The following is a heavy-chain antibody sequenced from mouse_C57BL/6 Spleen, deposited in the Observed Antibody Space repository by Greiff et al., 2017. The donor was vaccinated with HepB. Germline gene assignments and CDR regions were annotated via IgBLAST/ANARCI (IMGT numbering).Heavy chain of an antibody. D-gene: IGHD2-3*01. J-gene: IGHJ2*01. CDR2: LYPGSGNT. V-gene: IGHV1-84*01. CDR3: ARCYDGYYLYYFDY. Sequence: QVQLKESGPELVKPGASVKISCKASGYTFTDYYINWVTQMPGQGLEWIGWLYPGSGNTKDNDKFKGKATLTVDTSSSTAYMQLSSLTSEASAVYFWARCYDGYYLYYFDYWGQGTTLTGSS. CDR1: GYTFTDYY.